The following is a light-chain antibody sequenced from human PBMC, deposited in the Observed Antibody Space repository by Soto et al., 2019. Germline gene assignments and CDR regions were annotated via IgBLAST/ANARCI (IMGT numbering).Light chain of an antibody. V-gene: IGLV1-40*01. CDR2: GDT. Sequence: QSVLTQPPSVSGAPGQRVTISCTGSSSDIGAGFDVHWYQQLPGKAPRLLIYGDTYRPSGVPDRFSASRSGTSASLAITGLQVEDEADYYCPSYAYSVGGSYVFGTGTKLTVL. CDR1: SSDIGAGFD. J-gene: IGLJ1*01. CDR3: PSYAYSVGGSYV.